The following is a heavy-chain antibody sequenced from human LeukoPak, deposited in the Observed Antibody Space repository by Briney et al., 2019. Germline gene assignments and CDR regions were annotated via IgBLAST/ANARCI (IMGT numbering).Heavy chain of an antibody. CDR2: IRGDNGNT. CDR3: ARVDLLTGYYFFDY. J-gene: IGHJ4*02. Sequence: ASVKVSCKAPGYTFSNYGISWVQQDPGQGLEWVGWIRGDNGNTNYAQKLQGRVTMTTDTSTSTAYMELRSLGSDETAVYYCARVDLLTGYYFFDYWGQGTLVTVSS. D-gene: IGHD3-9*01. V-gene: IGHV1-18*01. CDR1: GYTFSNYG.